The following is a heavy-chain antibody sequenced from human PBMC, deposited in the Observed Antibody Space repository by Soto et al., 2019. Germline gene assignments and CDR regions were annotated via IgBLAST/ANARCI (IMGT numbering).Heavy chain of an antibody. CDR3: ATADSSNEPCDY. CDR2: ISSSGSTI. CDR1: GFTFSDYY. J-gene: IGHJ4*02. V-gene: IGHV3-11*01. Sequence: QVQLVESGGGLVKPGGSLRLSCAASGFTFSDYYMSWIRQAPGKGLEWVSYISSSGSTIYYAVSVKGRFTTSRDNAKNSLYLQMNSLRAEDTAVYYCATADSSNEPCDYWGQGTLVTVSS. D-gene: IGHD6-13*01.